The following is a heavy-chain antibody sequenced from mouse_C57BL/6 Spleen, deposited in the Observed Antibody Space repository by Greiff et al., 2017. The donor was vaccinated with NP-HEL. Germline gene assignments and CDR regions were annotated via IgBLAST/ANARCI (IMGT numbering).Heavy chain of an antibody. D-gene: IGHD3-2*02. CDR2: IDPSDSYT. CDR3: ARWKTAQALGVGYFDY. V-gene: IGHV1-69*01. CDR1: GYTFTSYW. Sequence: VQLQQPGAELVMPGASVKLSCKASGYTFTSYWMHWVKQRPGQGLEWIGEIDPSDSYTNYNQKFKGKSTLTVDKSSSTAYMQLSSLTSEDSAVYYCARWKTAQALGVGYFDYWGQGTTLTVSS. J-gene: IGHJ2*01.